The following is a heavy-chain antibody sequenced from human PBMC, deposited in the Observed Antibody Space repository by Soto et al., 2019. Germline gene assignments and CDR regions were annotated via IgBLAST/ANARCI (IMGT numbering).Heavy chain of an antibody. CDR3: AKDFGSLEWLFFDY. D-gene: IGHD3-3*01. V-gene: IGHV3-9*01. J-gene: IGHJ4*02. CDR2: ISWNSGSI. Sequence: PGGSLRLSRAASRFTFDNYAMHWVRQAPGKGLEWVSGISWNSGSIGYADSVKGRFTISRDNAKNSLYLQMNSLRAEDTALYYCAKDFGSLEWLFFDYWGQGTLVTVSS. CDR1: RFTFDNYA.